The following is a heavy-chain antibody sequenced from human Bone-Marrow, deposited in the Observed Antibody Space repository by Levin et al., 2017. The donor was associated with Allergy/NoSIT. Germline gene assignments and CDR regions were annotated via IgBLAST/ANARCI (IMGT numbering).Heavy chain of an antibody. CDR2: ISYDGSKE. CDR3: VRDRGTIIWYFDY. Sequence: LSLTCAASGFTFSSYAMNWVRQAPGKGLEWVALISYDGSKEYYADSVKGRFTLTRDNARNTVYLQMNSLTAEDTAIYYCVRDRGTIIWYFDYWGQGTLVTVSS. V-gene: IGHV3-30*04. J-gene: IGHJ4*02. D-gene: IGHD3-16*01. CDR1: GFTFSSYA.